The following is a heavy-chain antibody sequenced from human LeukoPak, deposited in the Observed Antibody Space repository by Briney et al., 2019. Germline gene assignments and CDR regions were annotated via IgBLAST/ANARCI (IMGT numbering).Heavy chain of an antibody. V-gene: IGHV3-23*01. D-gene: IGHD4-17*01. Sequence: PGGSLRLSCAASGFTFSSYAMSWVRQAPGKGLEWVSAISGRGGSTYYADSVKGRFTISRDNSKNTLYLQMNSLRAEETAVYYCAKVRDIDYGLDYWAREPWSPSPQ. CDR1: GFTFSSYA. CDR3: AKVRDIDYGLDY. J-gene: IGHJ4*02. CDR2: ISGRGGST.